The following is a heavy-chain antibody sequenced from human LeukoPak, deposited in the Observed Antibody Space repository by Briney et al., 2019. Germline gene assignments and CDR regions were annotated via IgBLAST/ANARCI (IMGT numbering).Heavy chain of an antibody. Sequence: GGSLRLSCAASGCTFSSYAMHWVRQAPGKGLEWVAVISYDGSNKYYADSVKGRFTISRDNSKNTLYLQMNSLRAEDTAVYYCARHDRIQLWLLLDYWSQGTLVTVSS. V-gene: IGHV3-30*04. J-gene: IGHJ4*02. CDR3: ARHDRIQLWLLLDY. CDR2: ISYDGSNK. CDR1: GCTFSSYA. D-gene: IGHD5-18*01.